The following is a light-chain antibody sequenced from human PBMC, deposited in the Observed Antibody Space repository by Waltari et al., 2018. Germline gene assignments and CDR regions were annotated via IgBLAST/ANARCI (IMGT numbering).Light chain of an antibody. Sequence: QSAPTQPASVSGSPGQSLTISCTGTSSDVGAYNYVSWYQQHPGKVPKLMIYDVSQRPSGISSRFSVSKSGNAAFLTISGLQFEDEADYYCSSYRSDNTLIFGGGTKLTVL. CDR3: SSYRSDNTLI. J-gene: IGLJ2*01. V-gene: IGLV2-14*03. CDR2: DVS. CDR1: SSDVGAYNY.